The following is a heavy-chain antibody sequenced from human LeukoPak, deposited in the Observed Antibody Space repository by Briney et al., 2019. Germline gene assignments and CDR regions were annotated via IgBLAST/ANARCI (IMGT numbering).Heavy chain of an antibody. Sequence: SETLSLTCTVSGGSISSSSYYWGWIRQPPGKGLEWIGSIYYSGSTYYNQSLKSRVTISVDTSKNQFSLKLSSVTAADTAVYYCERGGPDYGGTLITPRFDPWGQGTLVTVSS. CDR2: IYYSGST. CDR1: GGSISSSSYY. J-gene: IGHJ5*02. V-gene: IGHV4-39*07. CDR3: ERGGPDYGGTLITPRFDP. D-gene: IGHD4-23*01.